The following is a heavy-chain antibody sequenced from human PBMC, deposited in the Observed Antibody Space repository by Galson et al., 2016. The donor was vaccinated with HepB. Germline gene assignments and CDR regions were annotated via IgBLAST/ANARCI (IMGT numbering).Heavy chain of an antibody. CDR2: IHHSGSR. Sequence: TLSLTCSVSGGSISSPGYSWSWIRQPPGKGLEWIGFIHHSGSRFSSPSLKSRLTISLDRSKNHFSLQLTSVTAADTAVYYCAGDSGAESHYDAFHVWGQGTTVTVSS. V-gene: IGHV4-30-2*01. J-gene: IGHJ3*01. D-gene: IGHD2-15*01. CDR3: AGDSGAESHYDAFHV. CDR1: GGSISSPGYS.